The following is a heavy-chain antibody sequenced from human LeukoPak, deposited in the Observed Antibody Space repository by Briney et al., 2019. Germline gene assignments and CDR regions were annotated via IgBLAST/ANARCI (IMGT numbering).Heavy chain of an antibody. Sequence: GGSLRLSCAASGFTVSSNYMSWVRQAPGKGLEWVSVIYSGASTYYADSVKGRFTISRDNSKNTLYLQMNGLRAEDTAVYYCAKDEILYPFFWGQGTLVTVSS. CDR3: AKDEILYPFF. CDR2: IYSGAST. V-gene: IGHV3-66*01. CDR1: GFTVSSNY. J-gene: IGHJ4*02. D-gene: IGHD2-15*01.